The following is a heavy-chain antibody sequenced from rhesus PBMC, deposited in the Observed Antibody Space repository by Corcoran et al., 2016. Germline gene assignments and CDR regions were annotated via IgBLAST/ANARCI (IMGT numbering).Heavy chain of an antibody. CDR3: ASEFVY. J-gene: IGHJ4*01. CDR2: INGNSSST. Sequence: QVQLQESGPGLVKSSETLSLTCAVSGASISSYWWTWIRQPPAKGLEWIGEINGNSSSTDYNPSLKSRVTISKDASKNQFSLKLNSVTAADTAVYYCASEFVYWGQGVLVTVSS. CDR1: GASISSYW. V-gene: IGHV4-80*01.